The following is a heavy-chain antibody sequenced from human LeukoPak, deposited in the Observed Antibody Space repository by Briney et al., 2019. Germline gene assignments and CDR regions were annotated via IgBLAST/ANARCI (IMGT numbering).Heavy chain of an antibody. Sequence: GGSLRLSCAASGFTFSSYGMHWVRQAPGKGLEWVAVISYDGSNKYYADSVKGRFTISRDNSKNTLYLQMNSLRAEDTAVYYCAKLVVTASYGTDVWGQGTTVTVSS. D-gene: IGHD2-21*02. CDR2: ISYDGSNK. J-gene: IGHJ6*02. V-gene: IGHV3-30*18. CDR3: AKLVVTASYGTDV. CDR1: GFTFSSYG.